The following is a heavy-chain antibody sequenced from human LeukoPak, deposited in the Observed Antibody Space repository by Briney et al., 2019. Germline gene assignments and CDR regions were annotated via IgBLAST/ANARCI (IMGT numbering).Heavy chain of an antibody. Sequence: GGSLRLSCAASGFTFSSYAMSWVRQAPGKGLEWVSAISGSGSSTYYADSVKCRFTISRDNSKNTRYLQMNSLRAEDTAVYYCAKAELRYFDWQAPYYYYGMDVWGQGTTVTVSS. CDR2: ISGSGSST. D-gene: IGHD3-9*01. CDR3: AKAELRYFDWQAPYYYYGMDV. J-gene: IGHJ6*02. CDR1: GFTFSSYA. V-gene: IGHV3-23*01.